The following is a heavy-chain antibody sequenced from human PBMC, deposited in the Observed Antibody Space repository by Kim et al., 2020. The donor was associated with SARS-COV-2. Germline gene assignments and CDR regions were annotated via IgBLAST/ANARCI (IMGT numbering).Heavy chain of an antibody. CDR3: AKDGYYDSSGPHYFDY. J-gene: IGHJ4*02. V-gene: IGHV3-23*01. Sequence: SVKGRFTSPRDNSKNTLYLQMNSLRAEDTAVYYCAKDGYYDSSGPHYFDYWGQGTLVTVSS. D-gene: IGHD3-22*01.